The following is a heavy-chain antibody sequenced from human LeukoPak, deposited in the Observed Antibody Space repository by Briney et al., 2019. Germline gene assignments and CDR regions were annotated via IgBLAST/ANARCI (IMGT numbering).Heavy chain of an antibody. CDR1: GFTFSSYW. Sequence: GGSLRLSCAASGFTFSSYWMGWVRQAQGQGLEWVANIKEDGSEKYYVDSVKGRFTISRDNAKNSLYLQVNSLRAEDTAVYYCAREGLKGRSYSYWGQGTLVTVSS. CDR3: AREGLKGRSYSY. D-gene: IGHD2-21*01. CDR2: IKEDGSEK. V-gene: IGHV3-7*03. J-gene: IGHJ4*02.